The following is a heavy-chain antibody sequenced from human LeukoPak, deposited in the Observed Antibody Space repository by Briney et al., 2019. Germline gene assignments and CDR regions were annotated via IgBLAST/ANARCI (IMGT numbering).Heavy chain of an antibody. CDR1: GGSISSYY. D-gene: IGHD3-10*01. V-gene: IGHV4-59*12. Sequence: PSETLSLTCTVSGGSISSYYWSWIRQPPGKGLEWIGYIYYSGSTNYNPSLKSRVTISVDTSKNQFSLKLSSVTAADTAVYYCARGTGVTMVQGVMSGHDYWGQGTLVTVSS. CDR3: ARGTGVTMVQGVMSGHDY. J-gene: IGHJ4*02. CDR2: IYYSGST.